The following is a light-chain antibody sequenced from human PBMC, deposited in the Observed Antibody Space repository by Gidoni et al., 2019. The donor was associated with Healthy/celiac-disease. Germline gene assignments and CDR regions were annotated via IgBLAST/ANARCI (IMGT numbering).Light chain of an antibody. CDR3: QQRSNWPT. Sequence: EIVFTQSPATLSLSPGERATLSCRASQSVSSYLAWYQQKPGQAPGLLIYDASNRATGIPARFSGSGSGTDFTLTISSLEPEDFAVYYCQQRSNWPTFGGGTKVEIK. V-gene: IGKV3-11*01. J-gene: IGKJ4*01. CDR2: DAS. CDR1: QSVSSY.